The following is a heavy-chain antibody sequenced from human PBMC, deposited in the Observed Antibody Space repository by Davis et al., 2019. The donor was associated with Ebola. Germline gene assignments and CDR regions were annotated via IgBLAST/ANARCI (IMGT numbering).Heavy chain of an antibody. Sequence: GGSLRLSCVGSGFDFSPYKLNWVRQAPGKGLEWISYISSSGRTMYYADSVKGRFTISRDNAKKSVYLQMNSLTDEDTAVYYCARGFAVAGFDYWGQGTLVTVSS. CDR3: ARGFAVAGFDY. D-gene: IGHD6-19*01. V-gene: IGHV3-48*02. CDR1: GFDFSPYK. CDR2: ISSSGRTM. J-gene: IGHJ4*02.